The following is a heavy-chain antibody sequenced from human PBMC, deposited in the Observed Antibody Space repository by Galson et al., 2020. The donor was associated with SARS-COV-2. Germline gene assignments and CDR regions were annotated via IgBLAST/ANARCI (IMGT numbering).Heavy chain of an antibody. CDR3: ARPDSLYTNYAMDV. CDR1: GGSISSSSYY. D-gene: IGHD3-22*01. CDR2: IYYTKST. J-gene: IGHJ6*02. V-gene: IGHV4-39*01. Sequence: SETLSLTCTVSGGSISSSSYYWAWIRQTPGKGLEWIGSIYYTKSTYYNPSLKSRVTISVDWSKNQFSLKLGSVTAADTGVYYCARPDSLYTNYAMDVWGQGTTVSVSS.